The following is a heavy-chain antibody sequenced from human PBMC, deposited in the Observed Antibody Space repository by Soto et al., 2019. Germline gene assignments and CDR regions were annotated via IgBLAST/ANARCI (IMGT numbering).Heavy chain of an antibody. CDR1: GYTFTSYG. Sequence: QVQLVQSGAEVKKPGASVKVSCKASGYTFTSYGISWVRQAPGQGLEWMGWISAYNGNTNYAQKLQGRVTMTTDTSTSTAYMELRSLRSDDTAVYYCARNNPTYYDFWSASADYYYYIDVRGKGTTVTVSS. CDR2: ISAYNGNT. D-gene: IGHD3-3*01. J-gene: IGHJ6*03. CDR3: ARNNPTYYDFWSASADYYYYIDV. V-gene: IGHV1-18*01.